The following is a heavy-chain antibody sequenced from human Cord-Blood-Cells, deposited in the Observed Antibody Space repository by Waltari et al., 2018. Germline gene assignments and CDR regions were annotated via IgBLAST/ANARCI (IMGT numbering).Heavy chain of an antibody. V-gene: IGHV3-74*01. CDR2: INSDGSST. D-gene: IGHD3-10*01. J-gene: IGHJ4*02. CDR3: ARGGVRKGVIDY. CDR1: GFTFSSYW. Sequence: EVQLVESGGGLVQPGGSLRLSCAASGFTFSSYWMHWVRQAPGKGLVWVSRINSDGSSTSYADSLKGRFTSSRDNAKNTLYLQMNSLRAEDTAVYYCARGGVRKGVIDYWGQGTLVTVSS.